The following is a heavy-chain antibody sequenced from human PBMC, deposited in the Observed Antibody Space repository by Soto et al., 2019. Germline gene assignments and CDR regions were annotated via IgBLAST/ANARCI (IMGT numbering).Heavy chain of an antibody. V-gene: IGHV1-46*01. CDR2: INPSGGST. CDR1: GYTFTGYY. Sequence: ASVKVSCKASGYTFTGYYMHWVRRAPGQGLEWMGIINPSGGSTSYAQKFQGRVTMTRDTSTSTVYMELSSLRSEDTAVYYCAGSPLEVWFGGNWFDPWGQGTLVTVSS. D-gene: IGHD3-10*01. J-gene: IGHJ5*02. CDR3: AGSPLEVWFGGNWFDP.